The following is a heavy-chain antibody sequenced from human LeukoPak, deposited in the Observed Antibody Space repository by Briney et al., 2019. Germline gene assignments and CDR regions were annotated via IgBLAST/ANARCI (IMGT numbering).Heavy chain of an antibody. Sequence: SETLSLTCAVYGGSLSGHYWSWIRQPPGKGLEWIGEINHSGSTSYNPSLKSRVTISVDTSKNQFSLKLSSVTAADTAVFYCARREGSGYYWSDYWGQGTLVTVSS. D-gene: IGHD3-22*01. CDR3: ARREGSGYYWSDY. CDR2: INHSGST. J-gene: IGHJ4*02. V-gene: IGHV4-34*01. CDR1: GGSLSGHY.